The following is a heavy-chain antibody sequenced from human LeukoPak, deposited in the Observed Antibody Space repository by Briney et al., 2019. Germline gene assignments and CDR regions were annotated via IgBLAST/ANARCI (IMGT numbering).Heavy chain of an antibody. CDR1: GYTFTGYY. D-gene: IGHD5-12*01. J-gene: IGHJ6*02. CDR3: ARVGHSGYDPLLYGMDV. Sequence: ASVKVSCKASGYTFTGYYMHWVRQAPGQGLEWMGWINPNSGGTNYAQKFQGRVTLTRDTSISTVHMELSRLRSDDTAVYYCARVGHSGYDPLLYGMDVWGQGTTVTVSS. V-gene: IGHV1-2*02. CDR2: INPNSGGT.